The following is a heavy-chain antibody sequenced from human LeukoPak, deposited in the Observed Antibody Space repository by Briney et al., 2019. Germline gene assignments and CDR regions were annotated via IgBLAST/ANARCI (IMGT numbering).Heavy chain of an antibody. J-gene: IGHJ6*03. CDR2: ISGSGGST. V-gene: IGHV3-23*01. Sequence: GGSLRLSCAASGFTFSSYAMSWVRQAPGKGLEWVSAISGSGGSTYYADSVKGRFTISRDNSKNTLYLQMNSLRAEDTAVYYCAKEEQQLVPIYYYYYYMDVWGKGTTVTVSS. D-gene: IGHD6-13*01. CDR1: GFTFSSYA. CDR3: AKEEQQLVPIYYYYYYMDV.